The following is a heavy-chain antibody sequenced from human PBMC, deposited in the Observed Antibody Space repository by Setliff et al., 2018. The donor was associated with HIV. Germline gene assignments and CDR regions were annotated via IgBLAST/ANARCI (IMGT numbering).Heavy chain of an antibody. J-gene: IGHJ3*02. CDR1: GYSISSGYY. V-gene: IGHV4-38-2*02. CDR2: IYHGGTT. Sequence: SETLSLTCAVSGYSISSGYYWAWIRQPPGKGLEWIGSIYHGGTTYYNPSLKSRSTISEDTSKNQFSLSLSSVTAADTAVYYCVRDPPLTPTDADHPFDIWGQGSMVTVSS. D-gene: IGHD2-21*02. CDR3: VRDPPLTPTDADHPFDI.